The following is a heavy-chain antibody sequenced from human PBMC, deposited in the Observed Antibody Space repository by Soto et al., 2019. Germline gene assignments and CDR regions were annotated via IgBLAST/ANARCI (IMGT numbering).Heavy chain of an antibody. CDR1: GFTFDDYA. D-gene: IGHD5-18*01. CDR2: ISWNSGSI. Sequence: EVQLVESGGGLVQPGRSLRLSCEASGFTFDDYAMHWVRQAPGKGLEWVSGISWNSGSIGYADSVKGRFTISRDNAKNSPYLQMNSLRAEDTDLYYCVKDIGIQLWLGQNYYYDMDDWGKGTTVTVSS. V-gene: IGHV3-9*01. CDR3: VKDIGIQLWLGQNYYYDMDD. J-gene: IGHJ6*03.